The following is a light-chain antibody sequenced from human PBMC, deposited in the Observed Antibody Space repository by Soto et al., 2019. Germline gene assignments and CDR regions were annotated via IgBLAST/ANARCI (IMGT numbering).Light chain of an antibody. V-gene: IGKV3-15*01. CDR2: GAS. Sequence: EIVMTQSPATLSVSPVERVTLSCRARQSVGSNLAWYQQKPGQAPRLLIYGASTRATGIPARFSGSGSETEFTLTISSLQSEDFAVYYCQQYHSWPPRTFGQGTKVDIK. CDR1: QSVGSN. CDR3: QQYHSWPPRT. J-gene: IGKJ1*01.